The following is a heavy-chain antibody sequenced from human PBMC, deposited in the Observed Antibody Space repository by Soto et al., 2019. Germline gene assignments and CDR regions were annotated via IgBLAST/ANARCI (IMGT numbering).Heavy chain of an antibody. Sequence: QVQLQQWGAGLLKPSETLSLTCAVYGGSFSGYYWSWIRQPPGKGLEWIGEINHSGSTNYNPSLKSRVTISVDTSKNQFSLKLSSVTAADTAVYYCARGGYMVRGAGHFDLWGRGTLVTVSS. CDR1: GGSFSGYY. CDR2: INHSGST. J-gene: IGHJ2*01. V-gene: IGHV4-34*01. CDR3: ARGGYMVRGAGHFDL. D-gene: IGHD3-10*01.